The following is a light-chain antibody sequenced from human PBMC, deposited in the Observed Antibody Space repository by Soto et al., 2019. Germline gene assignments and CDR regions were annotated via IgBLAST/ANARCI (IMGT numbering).Light chain of an antibody. V-gene: IGLV1-40*01. CDR3: QSYDSSLSAVV. CDR2: GNS. Sequence: QSVLTQPHSVSGATGQRVTISCTGSSSNIGAGYDVHWYQQLPGTAPKLLIYGNSNRPSGVPDRFSGSKSGTSASLAITGLQAEDEAEYYCQSYDSSLSAVVFGGGTKLTVL. CDR1: SSNIGAGYD. J-gene: IGLJ2*01.